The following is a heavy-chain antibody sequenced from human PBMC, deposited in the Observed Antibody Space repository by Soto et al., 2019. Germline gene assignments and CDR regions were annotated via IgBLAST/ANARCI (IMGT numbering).Heavy chain of an antibody. Sequence: ASVKVSCKASGGTFSSYAISWVRQAPGQGLEWMGGIIPIFGNTNYAQKLQGRVTMTTDTSTSTAYMELRSLRSDDTAVYYCARVMDSSSGYYGMDVWGQGTTVTVSS. D-gene: IGHD6-6*01. CDR1: GGTFSSYA. CDR2: IIPIFGNT. CDR3: ARVMDSSSGYYGMDV. J-gene: IGHJ6*02. V-gene: IGHV1-18*01.